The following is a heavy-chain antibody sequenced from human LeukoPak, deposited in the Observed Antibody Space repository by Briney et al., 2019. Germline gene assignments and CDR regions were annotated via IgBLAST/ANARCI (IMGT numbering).Heavy chain of an antibody. Sequence: ASVKVSCKTSGYTFSTYYMHWVRQAPGQGLEWLGIIHPTDGSTSYTQKIQGRVTMTRDTATGTVYLELSSLRSEDTAVYWCARDNGGGLDYWGQGTLITVSS. CDR3: ARDNGGGLDY. CDR1: GYTFSTYY. CDR2: IHPTDGST. J-gene: IGHJ4*02. D-gene: IGHD3-10*01. V-gene: IGHV1-46*01.